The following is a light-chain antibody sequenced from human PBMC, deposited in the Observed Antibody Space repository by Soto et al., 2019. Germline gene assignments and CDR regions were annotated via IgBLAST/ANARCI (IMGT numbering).Light chain of an antibody. J-gene: IGKJ5*01. CDR2: AAS. CDR3: QQYNNWIT. Sequence: EIVMTQSPATLSVSPGERAILSCRASQSISITLAWYQQKPGQAPRLLIYAASNRAIGVPARFSGSWSGTEFTLTISSLQSEDFAVYYCQQYNNWITFGQGTRLEIK. CDR1: QSISIT. V-gene: IGKV3-15*01.